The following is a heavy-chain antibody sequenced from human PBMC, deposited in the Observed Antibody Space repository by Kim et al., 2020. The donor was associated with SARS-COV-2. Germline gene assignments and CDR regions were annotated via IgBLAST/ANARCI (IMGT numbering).Heavy chain of an antibody. J-gene: IGHJ4*02. Sequence: GGSLRLSCAASGFTFSSYAMHWVRQAPGKGLEWVAVISYDGSNKYYADSVKGRFTISRDNSKNTLYLQMNSLRAEDTAVYYCARDLRTPNDYGEEVTPHAAYWGQGTLVTVSS. CDR2: ISYDGSNK. CDR1: GFTFSSYA. CDR3: ARDLRTPNDYGEEVTPHAAY. V-gene: IGHV3-30*04. D-gene: IGHD4-17*01.